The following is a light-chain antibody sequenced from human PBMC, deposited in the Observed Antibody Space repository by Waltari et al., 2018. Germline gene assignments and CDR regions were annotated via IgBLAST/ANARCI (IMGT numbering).Light chain of an antibody. CDR2: AAS. V-gene: IGKV3-20*01. CDR3: QHYVTLPVT. CDR1: QSVSRT. Sequence: EIVLTQSPGTLSLSPGERATLSCRTSQSVSRTLAWYQQKPGQAPRLLIYAASSRATGIPDRCSGSGSGTDFSLTISRLEPEDFAVYYCQHYVTLPVTFGPGTKVEIK. J-gene: IGKJ1*01.